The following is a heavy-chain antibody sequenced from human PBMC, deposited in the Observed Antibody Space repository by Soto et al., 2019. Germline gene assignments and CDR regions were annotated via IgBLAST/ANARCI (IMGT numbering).Heavy chain of an antibody. Sequence: QVQLVQSGAEVKKPGSSVKVSCKASGGTFSSYAISWVRQAPGQGLEWMGGIIPIFGTANYAQKFQGRVTITADESTSTAYMELSSLRSEDTAVYYCARGPTAGRGSGYYPRRRYYYSYGMDVWGQGTTVTVSS. V-gene: IGHV1-69*01. CDR2: IIPIFGTA. D-gene: IGHD3-3*01. CDR1: GGTFSSYA. J-gene: IGHJ6*02. CDR3: ARGPTAGRGSGYYPRRRYYYSYGMDV.